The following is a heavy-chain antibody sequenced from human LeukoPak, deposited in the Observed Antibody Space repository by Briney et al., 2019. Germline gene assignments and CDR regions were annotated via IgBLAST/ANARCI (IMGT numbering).Heavy chain of an antibody. J-gene: IGHJ4*02. D-gene: IGHD3-10*01. CDR3: ARGTYYYGSGSYYEVGY. V-gene: IGHV1-69*06. Sequence: GASVKVSCKASGGTFSSYAISWVRQAPGQGLEWMGGIIPIFGTANYAQKFQGRVTITADKSTSTACMELSSLRSEDTAVYYCARGTYYYGSGSYYEVGYWGQGTLVTVSS. CDR2: IIPIFGTA. CDR1: GGTFSSYA.